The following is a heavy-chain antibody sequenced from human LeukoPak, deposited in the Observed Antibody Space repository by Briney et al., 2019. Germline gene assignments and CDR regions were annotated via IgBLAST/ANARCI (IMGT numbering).Heavy chain of an antibody. CDR2: ISGSGGST. Sequence: GGSLRLSCAASGFTFSSYAMSWVRQAPGKGLEWVSGISGSGGSTYYADSVKGRFTISRDNSKNTLYLQMNRLRAEDTAVYYCAKVRRYYDSAGYCGQGTLVTVSS. V-gene: IGHV3-23*01. CDR1: GFTFSSYA. CDR3: AKVRRYYDSAGY. J-gene: IGHJ4*02. D-gene: IGHD3-22*01.